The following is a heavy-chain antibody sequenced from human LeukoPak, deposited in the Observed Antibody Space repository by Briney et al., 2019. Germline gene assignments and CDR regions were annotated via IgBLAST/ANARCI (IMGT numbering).Heavy chain of an antibody. V-gene: IGHV3-7*01. J-gene: IGHJ4*02. CDR1: GFTFSSYW. Sequence: GGSLRLSCAASGFTFSSYWMSWVRQAPGKGLEWVAQIKQDGSEKTYVDSVKGRFTVSRDNAENSLFLQMDSLRVEDTAFYYCVVTTISKSFDYWGQGTLVTVSS. D-gene: IGHD2-21*02. CDR3: VVTTISKSFDY. CDR2: IKQDGSEK.